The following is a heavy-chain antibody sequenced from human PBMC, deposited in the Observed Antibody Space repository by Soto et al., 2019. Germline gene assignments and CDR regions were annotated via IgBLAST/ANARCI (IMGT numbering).Heavy chain of an antibody. J-gene: IGHJ4*02. CDR2: INHSGST. CDR3: ARGHYGDYWNKNDY. D-gene: IGHD4-17*01. CDR1: GVSFSGYY. V-gene: IGHV4-34*01. Sequence: PSETLSLTCAVYGVSFSGYYWSWIRQPPGKGLEWIGEINHSGSTNYNPSLKSRVTISVDTSKNQFSLKLSSVTAADTAVYYCARGHYGDYWNKNDYWGQGTLVTVSS.